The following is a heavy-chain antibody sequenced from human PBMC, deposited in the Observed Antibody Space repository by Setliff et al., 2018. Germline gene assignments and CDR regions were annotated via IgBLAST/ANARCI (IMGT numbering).Heavy chain of an antibody. Sequence: LSLTCTVSGGSISSPSYFWGWVRQPPGKEMEWIATIYYSGSSYYNPSLKSRLTISVDTSKNLFSLKLSSVTTADTAVYYCARHYGGGYKHFDYWGQGTLVTVSS. CDR2: IYYSGSS. CDR1: GGSISSPSYF. D-gene: IGHD5-12*01. J-gene: IGHJ4*02. CDR3: ARHYGGGYKHFDY. V-gene: IGHV4-39*01.